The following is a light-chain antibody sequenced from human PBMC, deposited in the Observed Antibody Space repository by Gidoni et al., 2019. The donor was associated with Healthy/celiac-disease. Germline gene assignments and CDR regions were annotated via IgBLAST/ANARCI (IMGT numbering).Light chain of an antibody. Sequence: SYVLTQPPPVPVAPGQPARITCGGNNIGSKTGHWYQQKPGQAPVLVVYDDSDRPSGIPERFSGSNSGNTATLTISKVEAGDEADYYCQVWDSSSDHVVFGGGTKLTVL. CDR2: DDS. J-gene: IGLJ2*01. V-gene: IGLV3-21*02. CDR1: NIGSKT. CDR3: QVWDSSSDHVV.